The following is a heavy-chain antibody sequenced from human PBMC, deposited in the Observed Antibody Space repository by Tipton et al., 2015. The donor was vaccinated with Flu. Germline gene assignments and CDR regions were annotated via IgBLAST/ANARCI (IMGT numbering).Heavy chain of an antibody. J-gene: IGHJ6*02. Sequence: LRLSCTVSGGPISSYYWTWIRQSPDKGLEWIGDVYYSGITDYNPSLESRVSISLDKSKNQFSLNLNSVTGADTAVYFCARGWHYGSGNFWGTNRIFLYGVDVWGPGTTVTVSS. CDR3: ARGWHYGSGNFWGTNRIFLYGVDV. CDR1: GGPISSYY. CDR2: VYYSGIT. D-gene: IGHD3-10*01. V-gene: IGHV4-59*01.